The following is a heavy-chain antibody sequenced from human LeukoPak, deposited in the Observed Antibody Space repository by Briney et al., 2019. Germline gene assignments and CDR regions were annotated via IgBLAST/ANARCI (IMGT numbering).Heavy chain of an antibody. CDR2: IKSKTDGGTT. V-gene: IGHV3-15*07. CDR3: TTDRRFWSVFLSSPDVGTGAGFFDY. D-gene: IGHD3-3*01. Sequence: PGGSLRLSCAASGFTFSNAWMNWVRQAPGKGLEWVGRIKSKTDGGTTDYAAPVKGRFTISRDDSKNTLYLQMNSLKAEDPAVYYCTTDRRFWSVFLSSPDVGTGAGFFDYWVQGTLVTVSS. CDR1: GFTFSNAW. J-gene: IGHJ4*02.